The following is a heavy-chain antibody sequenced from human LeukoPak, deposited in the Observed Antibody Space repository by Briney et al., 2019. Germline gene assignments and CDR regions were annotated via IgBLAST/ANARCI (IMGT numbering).Heavy chain of an antibody. J-gene: IGHJ3*02. CDR1: GFTVRSKY. CDR3: ASGIWDRGAIEAFDM. V-gene: IGHV3-53*01. D-gene: IGHD3-10*01. Sequence: GGSLRLSCAASGFTVRSKYMNWVRQAPGMGLEWVSIIESGGTTYYAGSVKGRFTISRDDSKNTLSLQMNSLRAEDTAVYYCASGIWDRGAIEAFDMWGQGTLVTVSS. CDR2: IESGGTT.